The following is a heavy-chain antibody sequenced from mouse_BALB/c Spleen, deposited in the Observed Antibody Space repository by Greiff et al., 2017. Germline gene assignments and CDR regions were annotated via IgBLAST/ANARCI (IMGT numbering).Heavy chain of an antibody. Sequence: EVQLVESGGGLVQPKGSLKLSCAASGFTFNTYAMNWVRQAPGKGLEWVARIRSKSNNYATYYADSVKDRFTISRDDSQSMLYLQMNNLKTEDTAMYYCVRLGRGGYFDYWGQGTTLTVSS. J-gene: IGHJ2*01. CDR1: GFTFNTYA. V-gene: IGHV10-1*02. CDR3: VRLGRGGYFDY. CDR2: IRSKSNNYAT. D-gene: IGHD3-1*01.